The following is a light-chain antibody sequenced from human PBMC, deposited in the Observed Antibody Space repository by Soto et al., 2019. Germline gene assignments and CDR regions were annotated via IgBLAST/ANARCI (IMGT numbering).Light chain of an antibody. CDR3: QQYNNWPGWA. CDR2: GAS. Sequence: EIVMTQSPATLSVSPGERVTLSCRASQSVSSNLAWYQQKPGQAPRLLIYGASTRAIGIPARFSGSGSETEFTLTISSLQSEDFAVYYCQQYNNWPGWAFGQGTKVEIK. V-gene: IGKV3-15*01. CDR1: QSVSSN. J-gene: IGKJ1*01.